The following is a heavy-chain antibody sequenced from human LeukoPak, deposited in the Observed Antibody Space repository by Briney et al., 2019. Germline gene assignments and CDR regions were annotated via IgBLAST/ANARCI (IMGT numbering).Heavy chain of an antibody. CDR3: VKDMRGCSGGSCYGTFDY. V-gene: IGHV3-64D*09. CDR1: GFTFSSYA. CDR2: ISSNGGST. D-gene: IGHD2-15*01. J-gene: IGHJ4*02. Sequence: PGRSLRPSCSASGFTFSSYAMHWVRQAPGKGLEYVSAISSNGGSTYYADSVKGRFTISRDNSKNTLYLQMSSLRAEDTAVYYCVKDMRGCSGGSCYGTFDYWGQGTLVTVSS.